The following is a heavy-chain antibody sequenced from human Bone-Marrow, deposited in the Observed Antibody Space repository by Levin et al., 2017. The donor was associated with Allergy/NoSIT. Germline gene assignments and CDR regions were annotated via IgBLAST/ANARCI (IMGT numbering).Heavy chain of an antibody. J-gene: IGHJ3*02. Sequence: LSLTCAASGFTFSSYAMHWVRQAPGKGLEWVAVISYDGSNKYYADSVKGRFTISRDNSKNTLYLQMNSLRAEDTAVYYCARVLEITMIVVVNDAFDIWGQGTMVTVSS. CDR2: ISYDGSNK. V-gene: IGHV3-30*04. D-gene: IGHD3-22*01. CDR1: GFTFSSYA. CDR3: ARVLEITMIVVVNDAFDI.